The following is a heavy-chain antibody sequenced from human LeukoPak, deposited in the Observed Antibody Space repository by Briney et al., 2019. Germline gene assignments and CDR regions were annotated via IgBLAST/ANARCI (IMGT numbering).Heavy chain of an antibody. Sequence: GGSLRLSCGASGFTFSTYWMSWVRQAPGKGLEWVANTKKDGSEKYYVDSVKGRFTISRDNAKNSLYLEMNSLRAEDTAVYYCARGPPYGARCDYLDYWGQGALVTVSS. CDR1: GFTFSTYW. CDR2: TKKDGSEK. J-gene: IGHJ4*02. V-gene: IGHV3-7*01. D-gene: IGHD4/OR15-4a*01. CDR3: ARGPPYGARCDYLDY.